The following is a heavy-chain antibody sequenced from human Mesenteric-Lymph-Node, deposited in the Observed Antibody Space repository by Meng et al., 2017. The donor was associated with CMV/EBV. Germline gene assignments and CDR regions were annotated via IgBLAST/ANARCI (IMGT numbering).Heavy chain of an antibody. J-gene: IGHJ6*02. CDR2: IIPILGIA. CDR1: GGTFSSYA. D-gene: IGHD1-1*01. CDR3: AKDRLGTGRRYYGMDV. V-gene: IGHV1-69*10. Sequence: SVKVSCKASGGTFSSYAISWVRQAPGQGLEWMGGIIPILGIANYAQKFQGRVTITADKSTSTAYMELSSLRSEDTAVYYCAKDRLGTGRRYYGMDVWGQGTTVTVSS.